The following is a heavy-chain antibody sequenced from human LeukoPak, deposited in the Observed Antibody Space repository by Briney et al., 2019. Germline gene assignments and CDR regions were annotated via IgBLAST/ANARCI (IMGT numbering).Heavy chain of an antibody. D-gene: IGHD1-26*01. CDR2: IYHSGST. Sequence: PSETLSLTCIVSGGSISSSSSYWGWIRQPPGKGLEWIGEIYHSGSTNYNPSLKSRVTISVDKSKNQFSLKLSSVTAADTAVYYCARDSGAVTSNWFDPWGQGTLVTVSS. V-gene: IGHV4-39*07. CDR3: ARDSGAVTSNWFDP. CDR1: GGSISSSSSY. J-gene: IGHJ5*02.